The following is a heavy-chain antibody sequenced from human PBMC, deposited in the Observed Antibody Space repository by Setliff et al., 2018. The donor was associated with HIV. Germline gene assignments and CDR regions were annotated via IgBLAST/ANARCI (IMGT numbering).Heavy chain of an antibody. CDR1: GYSISSGYY. D-gene: IGHD1-26*01. CDR2: IYHSGST. CDR3: ARDRRDDYYLTAYFDS. J-gene: IGHJ4*02. V-gene: IGHV4-38-2*02. Sequence: SETLSLTCAVSGYSISSGYYWGWIRQPPGKGLEWIGSIYHSGSTYYNPSLKSRVTISVDTSKNQFSLELTSVTATDTAVYYCARDRRDDYYLTAYFDSLGQGTVVTVSS.